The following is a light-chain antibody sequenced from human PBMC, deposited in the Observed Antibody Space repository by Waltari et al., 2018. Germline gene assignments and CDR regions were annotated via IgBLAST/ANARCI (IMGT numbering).Light chain of an antibody. V-gene: IGLV1-51*02. CDR1: SSNIGNDY. Sequence: QSVLTQPPSVSAAPGQKVTISCSGSSSNIGNDYVSWYQQLPGTAPKLFIYENNKRPSGIPDGFAGSKSGTSATLGITGRQTGDEADYDGGTWDTSLSALIFGGGTKLTVL. CDR3: GTWDTSLSALI. J-gene: IGLJ2*01. CDR2: ENN.